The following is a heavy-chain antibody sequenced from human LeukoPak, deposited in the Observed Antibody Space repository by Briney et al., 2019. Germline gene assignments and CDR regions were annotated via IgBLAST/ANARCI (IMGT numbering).Heavy chain of an antibody. V-gene: IGHV5-51*01. CDR1: GYSYTSYW. J-gene: IGHJ4*02. Sequence: GESLKISCKGSGYSYTSYWIGWVRQMPGKGLEWMGIIYPGDSATRYSPSFQGQVTISADKSISTAYLQWSSLKASDTAMYYCARQLTDQSSGYDSIDYCGQGTLVTVSS. D-gene: IGHD5-12*01. CDR3: ARQLTDQSSGYDSIDY. CDR2: IYPGDSAT.